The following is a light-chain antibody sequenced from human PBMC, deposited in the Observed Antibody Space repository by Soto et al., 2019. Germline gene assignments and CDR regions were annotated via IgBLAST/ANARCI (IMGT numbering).Light chain of an antibody. J-gene: IGKJ1*01. Sequence: DIQMTQSPSSVSASVGARVTITCRASQDVGKWLAWYQQKPGKAPKLLISGASSLQSGVPSRFSGSGFGTEFTLTISSLQPDDVATYYCQQYNSYWTFGQGTKVDIK. CDR2: GAS. CDR1: QDVGKW. V-gene: IGKV1-12*01. CDR3: QQYNSYWT.